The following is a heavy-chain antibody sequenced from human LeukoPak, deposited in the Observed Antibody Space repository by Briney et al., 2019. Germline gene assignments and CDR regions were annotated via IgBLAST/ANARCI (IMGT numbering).Heavy chain of an antibody. CDR2: INPNSGGT. V-gene: IGHV1-2*02. CDR3: ARDEGKNYYDSSGYYYPL. D-gene: IGHD3-22*01. J-gene: IGHJ4*02. Sequence: ASVKVSCKASGYTFTGYYMHWVRQAPGQGLEWMGWINPNSGGTNYAQKFQGRVTMTRDTSISTAYMELSRLRSDDTAVYYCARDEGKNYYDSSGYYYPLWGQGTLVTVSS. CDR1: GYTFTGYY.